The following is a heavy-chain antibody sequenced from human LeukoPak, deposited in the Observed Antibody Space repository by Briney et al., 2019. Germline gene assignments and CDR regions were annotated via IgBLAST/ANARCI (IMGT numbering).Heavy chain of an antibody. CDR3: ARDVHPSSGWSDFDY. V-gene: IGHV3-30*04. J-gene: IGHJ4*02. D-gene: IGHD6-19*01. Sequence: PGGSLRLSCAASGFTFSSYAMHWVRQAPGKGLEWVAVISYDGSNKYYADSVKGRFTISRDNSKNTLYLQMNSLRAEDTAVYYCARDVHPSSGWSDFDYWGQGTLVTVSS. CDR1: GFTFSSYA. CDR2: ISYDGSNK.